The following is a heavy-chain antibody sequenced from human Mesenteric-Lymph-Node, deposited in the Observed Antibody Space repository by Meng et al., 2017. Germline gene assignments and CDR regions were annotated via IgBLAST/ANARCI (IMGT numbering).Heavy chain of an antibody. V-gene: IGHV4-34*01. CDR2: ISHSGST. D-gene: IGHD1-26*01. CDR1: GGSY. Sequence: SETLSLTCGVDGGSYWSWIRQTPGKGLEWIGEISHSGSTVYNPSLKSRVTISLDMSKRQFSLKLSSVTAADTAVYYCARHGAYAFDVWGQGTWVTVSS. CDR3: ARHGAYAFDV. J-gene: IGHJ3*01.